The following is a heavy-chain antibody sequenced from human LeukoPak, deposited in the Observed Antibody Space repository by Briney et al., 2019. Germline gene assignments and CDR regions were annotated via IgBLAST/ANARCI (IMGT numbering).Heavy chain of an antibody. CDR2: ISYDGSNK. J-gene: IGHJ4*02. CDR3: AREYSYGYY. D-gene: IGHD5-18*01. V-gene: IGHV3-30*03. Sequence: GGSLRLSCAASGFSFSSYGMHWVRQGPGKGLEWVAVISYDGSNKYYADSVKGRFTISRDNSKNTLYLQMNSLRAEDTAVYYCAREYSYGYYWGQGTLVTVSS. CDR1: GFSFSSYG.